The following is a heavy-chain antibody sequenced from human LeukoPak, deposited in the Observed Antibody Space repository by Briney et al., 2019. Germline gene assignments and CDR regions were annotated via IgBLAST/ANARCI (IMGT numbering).Heavy chain of an antibody. Sequence: PSETLSLTCAVYGGSFSGYYWSWIRQPPEKGLEWIGEINHSGSTNYNPSLKGRVTISVDTSKNQFSLKLSSVTAADTAVYYCARGVRGVVPAAIGPYWGQGTLVTVSS. CDR2: INHSGST. D-gene: IGHD2-2*01. V-gene: IGHV4-34*01. CDR1: GGSFSGYY. CDR3: ARGVRGVVPAAIGPY. J-gene: IGHJ4*02.